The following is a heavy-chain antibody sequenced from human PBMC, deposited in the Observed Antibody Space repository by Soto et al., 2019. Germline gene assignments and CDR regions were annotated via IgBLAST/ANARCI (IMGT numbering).Heavy chain of an antibody. J-gene: IGHJ4*02. CDR3: ARQRKVVAATKTDFDY. V-gene: IGHV4-39*01. D-gene: IGHD2-15*01. CDR2: IYYSGST. Sequence: PSETLSLTCTVSGGSISSSSYYWGWIRQPPGKGLEWIGSIYYSGSTYYNPSLKSRVTISVDTSKNQFSLKLSSVTAADTAVYYCARQRKVVAATKTDFDYLGQGNLVTVS. CDR1: GGSISSSSYY.